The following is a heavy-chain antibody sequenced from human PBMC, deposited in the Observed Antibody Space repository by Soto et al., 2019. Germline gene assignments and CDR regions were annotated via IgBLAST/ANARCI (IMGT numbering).Heavy chain of an antibody. CDR2: INPNSGGT. J-gene: IGHJ4*01. CDR3: ARPWQTYPPGDD. CDR1: GYTFTGYY. V-gene: IGHV1-2*02. Sequence: VSVQVSCKASGYTFTGYYMHWVRQAPGQGLEWMGWINPNSGGTNYAQKFQGRVTMTRDTSISTAYMELSRLRSDDTAVYYGARPWQTYPPGDDWGQVYLVTV.